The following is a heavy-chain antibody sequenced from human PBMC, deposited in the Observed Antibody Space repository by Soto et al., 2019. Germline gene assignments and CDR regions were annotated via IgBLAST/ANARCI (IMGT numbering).Heavy chain of an antibody. CDR1: GFTISSNA. V-gene: IGHV3-23*01. Sequence: LRLSCAASGFTISSNAMYWVRQAPGKGLEWVSAISDRGDTTHYADSVKGRFTISRDTSKNTLYLQLNALRADDTAVYYCAKDKPGTTSFDYWGQGTLVTVSS. CDR3: AKDKPGTTSFDY. J-gene: IGHJ4*02. CDR2: ISDRGDTT. D-gene: IGHD1-1*01.